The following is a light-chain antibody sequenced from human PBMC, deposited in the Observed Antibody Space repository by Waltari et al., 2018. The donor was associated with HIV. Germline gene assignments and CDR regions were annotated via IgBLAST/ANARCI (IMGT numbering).Light chain of an antibody. CDR1: SSDVGSYNL. V-gene: IGLV2-23*02. CDR3: CSYAGSSTFVV. J-gene: IGLJ2*01. CDR2: EVS. Sequence: QSALTQPASVSGSPGQSITISCTGTSSDVGSYNLVSWYQQHQGKAPKLSIYEVSKRPSGVSNRVSGCKSGNTASLTISGLQAEDEADYYCCSYAGSSTFVVFGGGTKLTVL.